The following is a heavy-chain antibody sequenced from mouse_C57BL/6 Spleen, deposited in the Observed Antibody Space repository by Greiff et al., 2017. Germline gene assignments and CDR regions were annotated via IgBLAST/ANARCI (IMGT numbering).Heavy chain of an antibody. CDR1: GYSITSGYY. CDR3: ARDSYYGNRAWFAY. V-gene: IGHV3-6*01. CDR2: ISYDGSN. Sequence: EVQLVESGPGLVKPSQSLSLTCSVTGYSITSGYYWNWIRQFPGNKLEWMGYISYDGSNNYNPSLKNRISITRDPSKNQFFLKLNSVTTEDTATYYCARDSYYGNRAWFAYWGQGTLVTVSA. J-gene: IGHJ3*01. D-gene: IGHD2-1*01.